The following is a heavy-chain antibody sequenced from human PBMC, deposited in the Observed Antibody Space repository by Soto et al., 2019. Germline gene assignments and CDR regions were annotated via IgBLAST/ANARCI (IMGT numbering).Heavy chain of an antibody. V-gene: IGHV1-69*12. CDR2: IIPIFGTA. Sequence: QVQLVQSGAEVKKPGSSVKVSCKASGGTFSSYAISWVRQAPGQGLEWMGGIIPIFGTANYAQKFQGRVTITADESTSPAYMELSSLSSEDTAVYYCARKWDAYYGMDVWGQGTTVTVSS. J-gene: IGHJ6*02. CDR3: ARKWDAYYGMDV. CDR1: GGTFSSYA. D-gene: IGHD1-26*01.